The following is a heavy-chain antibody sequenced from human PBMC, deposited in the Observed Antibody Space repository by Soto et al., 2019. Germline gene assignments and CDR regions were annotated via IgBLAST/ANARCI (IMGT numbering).Heavy chain of an antibody. J-gene: IGHJ4*02. D-gene: IGHD6-6*01. Sequence: QVQLQESGPGLVKPSQTLSLTCNVSGESISSGGYYWSWIRHHPGKGLEWIGYIYDSESAYYNPSLKSRVTISMDTSKNHFAMRRSSVTGADTAVYYCARASSSSSAADYWGQGTLVTVSS. CDR3: ARASSSSSAADY. V-gene: IGHV4-31*03. CDR2: IYDSESA. CDR1: GESISSGGYY.